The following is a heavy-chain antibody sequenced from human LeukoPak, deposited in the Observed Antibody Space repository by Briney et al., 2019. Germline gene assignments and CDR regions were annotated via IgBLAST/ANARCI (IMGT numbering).Heavy chain of an antibody. CDR3: ARLGPTRPMIVVAPDY. CDR2: INPSGGST. J-gene: IGHJ4*02. D-gene: IGHD3-22*01. CDR1: GYTFTSYY. Sequence: GASVKVSCKASGYTFTSYYMHWVRQAPGQGLEWMGIINPSGGSTSYAQKFQGRVTMTTDTSTSTAYMELRSLRSDDTAVYYCARLGPTRPMIVVAPDYWGQGTLVTVSS. V-gene: IGHV1-46*01.